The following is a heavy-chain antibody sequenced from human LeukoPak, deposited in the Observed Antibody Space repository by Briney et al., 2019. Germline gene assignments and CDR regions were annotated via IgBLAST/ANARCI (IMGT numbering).Heavy chain of an antibody. D-gene: IGHD6-13*01. Sequence: SETLSLTCAVYGGSFSGYYWSWIRQPSGKGLEWIGEINHSGSTNYNPSLKSRVSISVDSSKNQFSLKVSSVTAADTAVYYCARGSDTAAGLYWGQGTLVTVSS. V-gene: IGHV4-34*01. CDR2: INHSGST. J-gene: IGHJ4*02. CDR3: ARGSDTAAGLY. CDR1: GGSFSGYY.